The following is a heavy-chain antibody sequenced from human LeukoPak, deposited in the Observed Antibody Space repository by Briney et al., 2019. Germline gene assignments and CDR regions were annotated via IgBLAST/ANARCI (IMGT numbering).Heavy chain of an antibody. J-gene: IGHJ4*02. CDR2: IKQAGSEK. Sequence: GGPLRLSCAASGFTFSSYWMSWVRQAPGKGLEWVANIKQAGSEKYYVDAVKGRFTISRDNAKNSLYLQMKSLRAEDTAVYYCARVSRFAIFGVVHRRTLYYFDYWGQGTLVTVSS. CDR3: ARVSRFAIFGVVHRRTLYYFDY. D-gene: IGHD3-3*01. CDR1: GFTFSSYW. V-gene: IGHV3-7*01.